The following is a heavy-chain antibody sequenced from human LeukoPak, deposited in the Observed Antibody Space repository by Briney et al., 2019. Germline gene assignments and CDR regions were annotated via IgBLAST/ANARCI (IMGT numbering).Heavy chain of an antibody. CDR3: ARDLARYSSSCLDY. CDR2: IWYDGSNK. D-gene: IGHD6-13*01. J-gene: IGHJ4*02. Sequence: GRSLRLSCAASGFTFSSYGMHWVRQAPGKGLEWVAVIWYDGSNKYYADSVKGRFTISRDNSKNTLYLQMNSLRAEDTAVYYCARDLARYSSSCLDYWGQGTLVTVSS. V-gene: IGHV3-33*01. CDR1: GFTFSSYG.